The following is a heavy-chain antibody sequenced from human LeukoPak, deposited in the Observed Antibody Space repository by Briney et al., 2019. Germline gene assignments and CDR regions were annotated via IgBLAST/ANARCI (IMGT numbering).Heavy chain of an antibody. Sequence: PGGSLRLSCAASGFTFSSYGMHWVRQAPGKGLEWVAFIHFDGSTKYSGDSVKGRFTISRDNSKNTLYLQMNSLRPEDPAVYYCAKDQCTRTSCDGYPGYWGQGSLVTVSS. CDR1: GFTFSSYG. V-gene: IGHV3-30*02. D-gene: IGHD2-2*01. J-gene: IGHJ4*02. CDR2: IHFDGSTK. CDR3: AKDQCTRTSCDGYPGY.